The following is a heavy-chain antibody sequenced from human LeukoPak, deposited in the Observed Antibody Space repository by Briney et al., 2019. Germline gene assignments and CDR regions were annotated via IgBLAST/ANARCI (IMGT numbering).Heavy chain of an antibody. CDR3: AKEGSVVVPAAKYMDI. V-gene: IGHV3-23*01. J-gene: IGHJ6*03. Sequence: PGGSLRLSCAASGFTFSNYAMSWVRQAPGKGLEWVSAISGSGGSTYYADSVKGRFTISRDNSKNTLYLQMNSLRAEDTAVYYCAKEGSVVVPAAKYMDIRGKGTTVTVSS. CDR2: ISGSGGST. D-gene: IGHD2-2*01. CDR1: GFTFSNYA.